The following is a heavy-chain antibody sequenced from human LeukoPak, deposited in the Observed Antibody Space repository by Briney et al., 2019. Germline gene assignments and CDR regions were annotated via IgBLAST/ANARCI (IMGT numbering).Heavy chain of an antibody. V-gene: IGHV3-7*01. Sequence: GGSLRLSCAASGLIFSNYWMSWVRQAPGKGLKWVAKIKQDGSEKYYVDSVKGRFTISRDNAKNTLYLQMNSLRAEDTAVYYCAREARYCSGGTCYPIYYYYMDVWGKGTTVTVSS. J-gene: IGHJ6*03. CDR1: GLIFSNYW. D-gene: IGHD2-15*01. CDR2: IKQDGSEK. CDR3: AREARYCSGGTCYPIYYYYMDV.